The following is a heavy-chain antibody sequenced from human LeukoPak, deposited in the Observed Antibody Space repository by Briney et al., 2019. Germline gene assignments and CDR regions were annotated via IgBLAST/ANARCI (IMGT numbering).Heavy chain of an antibody. Sequence: PSETLSLTCTVSGGSISSGAYYWNWIRQHPGKGLEWIGYIYYSGSSYYNPSLKSRVAISLDTSKNQFSLKLSSVIAADTAVYYCARVGTYQFDYWGQGTLVTVSS. CDR2: IYYSGSS. D-gene: IGHD1-1*01. CDR3: ARVGTYQFDY. CDR1: GGSISSGAYY. V-gene: IGHV4-31*03. J-gene: IGHJ4*02.